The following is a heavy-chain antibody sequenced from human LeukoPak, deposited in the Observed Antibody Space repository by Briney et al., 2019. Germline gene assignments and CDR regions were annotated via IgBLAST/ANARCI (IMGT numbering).Heavy chain of an antibody. CDR2: INHSGST. D-gene: IGHD1-1*01. CDR3: ARLRKQLGYFDL. Sequence: SETLSLTCAVYGGSFSGYYWSWIRQPPGKGLEWIGEINHSGSTNYNPSLKSRVTISVDTSKNQFSLKLSSVTAADTAVYYSARLRKQLGYFDLWGRGTLVTVSS. V-gene: IGHV4-34*01. CDR1: GGSFSGYY. J-gene: IGHJ2*01.